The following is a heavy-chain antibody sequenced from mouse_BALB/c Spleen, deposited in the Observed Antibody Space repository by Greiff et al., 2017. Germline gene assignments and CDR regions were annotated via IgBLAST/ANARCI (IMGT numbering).Heavy chain of an antibody. V-gene: IGHV5-6-5*01. CDR2: ISSGGST. CDR3: ARVGNYPDY. J-gene: IGHJ2*01. Sequence: EVKVVESGGGLVKPGGSLKLSCAASGFTFSSYAMSWVRQTPEKRLEWVASISSGGSTYYPDSVKGRFTISRDNARNILYLQMSSLRSEDTAMYYCARVGNYPDYWGQGTTLTVSS. CDR1: GFTFSSYA. D-gene: IGHD1-1*02.